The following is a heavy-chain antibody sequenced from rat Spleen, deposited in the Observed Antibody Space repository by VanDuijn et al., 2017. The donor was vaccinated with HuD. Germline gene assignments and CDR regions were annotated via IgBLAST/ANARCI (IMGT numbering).Heavy chain of an antibody. CDR2: LSTGGGST. J-gene: IGHJ3*01. Sequence: EVQLVESGGGLVQPGRSLKLSCAASGFTFSNYDMAWVRQAPTKGLEWVASLSTGGGSTYYRDSVKGRFTISRDNAKSTLYLQMDSLRSEDTETYYCARHGYGGYSGPFAYWGQGTLVTVSS. D-gene: IGHD1-11*01. CDR1: GFTFSNYD. CDR3: ARHGYGGYSGPFAY. V-gene: IGHV5-25*01.